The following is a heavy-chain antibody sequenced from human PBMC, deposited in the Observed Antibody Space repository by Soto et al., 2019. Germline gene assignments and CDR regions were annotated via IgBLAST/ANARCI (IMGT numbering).Heavy chain of an antibody. D-gene: IGHD2-15*01. CDR1: GFTFSSYG. CDR2: IWYDVSNK. V-gene: IGHV3-33*01. CDR3: ARDGYCSGGSCYSVPVFDY. Sequence: PGGSLRLSCAASGFTFSSYGIHWVRQAPGNGLEWVGVIWYDVSNKYYADSVKGRFTISRDNSKNTLYLQMNSLRAEDTAVYYCARDGYCSGGSCYSVPVFDYWGQGTLVTVSS. J-gene: IGHJ4*02.